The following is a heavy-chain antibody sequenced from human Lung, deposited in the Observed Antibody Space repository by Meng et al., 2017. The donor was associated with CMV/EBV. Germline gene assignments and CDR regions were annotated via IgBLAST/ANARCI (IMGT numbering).Heavy chain of an antibody. CDR3: ARATDFWSGWWFDP. CDR2: NHNGGTT. V-gene: IGHV4-31*02. Sequence: DSSNDSVTCWSWVRQHAVKWLGWIRSNHNGGTTYFDPSLSDRLSMSIDTSKRQFSLRLTSVTAADTAVYFCARATDFWSGWWFDPWGLGTLVTVSS. D-gene: IGHD3-3*01. CDR1: DSSNDSVTC. J-gene: IGHJ5*02.